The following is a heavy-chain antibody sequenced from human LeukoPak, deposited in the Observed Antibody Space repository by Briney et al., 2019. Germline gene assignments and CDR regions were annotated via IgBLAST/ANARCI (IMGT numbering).Heavy chain of an antibody. CDR1: GFTFSSYG. D-gene: IGHD3-10*01. V-gene: IGHV3-30*18. Sequence: GGSLRLSCAASGFTFSSYGMHWVRQAPGKGLEWVAVISYDGSNKYYADSVKGRFTISRDNSKNTLYLQMNSLRAEDTAVYYCAKASPPGDIDYWGQGALVTVSS. CDR3: AKASPPGDIDY. CDR2: ISYDGSNK. J-gene: IGHJ4*02.